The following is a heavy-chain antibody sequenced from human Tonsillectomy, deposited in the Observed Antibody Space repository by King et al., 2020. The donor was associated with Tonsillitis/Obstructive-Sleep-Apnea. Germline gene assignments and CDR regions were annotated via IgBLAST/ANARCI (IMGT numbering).Heavy chain of an antibody. Sequence: VQLVESGGGLVRPGGSLRLSCAASGFTFSTYWMSWVRQAPGKGLEWVANIKPDGSEKYYLDSVKGRFTISRDNAKNSLYLQMNSLRAEDTAVYYCARDGTMIRGVFYYYGMDVGGQGTTVTVPS. D-gene: IGHD3-10*01. J-gene: IGHJ6*02. CDR1: GFTFSTYW. V-gene: IGHV3-7*03. CDR3: ARDGTMIRGVFYYYGMDV. CDR2: IKPDGSEK.